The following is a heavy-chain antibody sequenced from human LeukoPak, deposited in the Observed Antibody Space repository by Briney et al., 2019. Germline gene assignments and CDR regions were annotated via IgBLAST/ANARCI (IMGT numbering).Heavy chain of an antibody. CDR2: ISYDGSNK. Sequence: PGRSLRLSCAASGFTFSSYGMHWVRQAPGKGLEWVAVISYDGSNKYYADSVKGRFTISRDNSKNTLYLQMNSLRAEDTAVYYCARSRHQWLLRASVDYWGQGTLVTVSP. V-gene: IGHV3-30*03. D-gene: IGHD3-22*01. CDR3: ARSRHQWLLRASVDY. J-gene: IGHJ4*02. CDR1: GFTFSSYG.